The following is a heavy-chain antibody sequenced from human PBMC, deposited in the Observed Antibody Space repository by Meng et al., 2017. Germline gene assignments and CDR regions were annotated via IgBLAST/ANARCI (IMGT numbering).Heavy chain of an antibody. CDR3: ARDEDISAAGKLFGDY. J-gene: IGHJ4*01. CDR2: INPKSGDT. D-gene: IGHD6-13*01. Sequence: QVQLVQSGAEVKKPGASVKVSCKASGYTFPDYWLHWVRRAPGQGLEWMGRINPKSGDTHYAQRFQGRVTMTGDTSISTAYMELSGLRSDDTAMYYCARDEDISAAGKLFGDYWGHGNLVTVSS. V-gene: IGHV1-2*06. CDR1: GYTFPDYW.